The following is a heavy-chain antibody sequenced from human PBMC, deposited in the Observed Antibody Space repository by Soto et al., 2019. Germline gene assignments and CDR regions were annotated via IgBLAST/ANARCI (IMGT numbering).Heavy chain of an antibody. CDR3: ARLWRKMVRGSKGAFDI. CDR1: GGSISSYY. CDR2: IYYSGST. J-gene: IGHJ3*02. Sequence: PSETLSLTCTVSGGSISSYYWSWIRQPPGKGLEWIGYIYYSGSTNYNPSLKSRVTISVDTSKNQFSLKLSSVTAADTAVYYCARLWRKMVRGSKGAFDIWGQGTMATVSS. D-gene: IGHD3-10*01. V-gene: IGHV4-59*01.